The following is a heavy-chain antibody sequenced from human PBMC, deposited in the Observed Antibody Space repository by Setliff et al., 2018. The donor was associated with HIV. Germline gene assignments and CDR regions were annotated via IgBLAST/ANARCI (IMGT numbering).Heavy chain of an antibody. J-gene: IGHJ5*01. V-gene: IGHV4-31*03. CDR1: GGSVSSGAYF. Sequence: KTSETLSLTCTVSGGSVSSGAYFWSWIRQHPGKGLEWMGYMSKRGTYIINPSLESRMTMSVDTSKNQLYLRLKSVTAADTAVYFCARDAVEASIPGGWFDSWGPGTLVTVSS. CDR2: MSKRGTY. CDR3: ARDAVEASIPGGWFDS. D-gene: IGHD2-21*01.